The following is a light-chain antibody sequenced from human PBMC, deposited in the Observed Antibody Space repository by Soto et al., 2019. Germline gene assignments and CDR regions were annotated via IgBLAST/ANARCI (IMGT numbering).Light chain of an antibody. CDR2: GAS. CDR1: QSISIF. CDR3: QQCDNWPRT. V-gene: IGKV3-15*01. Sequence: DIVLTQSPAILSLSPGERATLSCRASQSISIFLAWYQQKPGQAPRLLIYGASTRATGIPARFSGSGSGTEFTLTISSLQSEDFAIYYCQQCDNWPRTFGQGTKVDIK. J-gene: IGKJ1*01.